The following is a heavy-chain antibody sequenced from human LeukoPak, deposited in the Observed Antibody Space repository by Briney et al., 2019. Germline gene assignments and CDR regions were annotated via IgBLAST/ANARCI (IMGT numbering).Heavy chain of an antibody. CDR2: ISYDGSNK. D-gene: IGHD3-9*01. V-gene: IGHV3-30-3*01. CDR3: ARGGYYDILTAYSY. J-gene: IGHJ4*02. Sequence: GSLRLSCAASGFTFSSYAMHWVRQAPGKGLEWVAVISYDGSNKYYADSVKGRFTISRDNSKNTLYLQMDSLRAEDTAVYYCARGGYYDILTAYSYWGQGTLVTVSS. CDR1: GFTFSSYA.